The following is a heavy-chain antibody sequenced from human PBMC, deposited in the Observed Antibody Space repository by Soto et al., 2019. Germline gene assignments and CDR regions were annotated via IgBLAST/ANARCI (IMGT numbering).Heavy chain of an antibody. CDR2: ISYDGSNK. CDR3: ARDPTSSGLYSRGLNDAFDI. Sequence: QVQLVESGGGVVQPGRSLRLSCAASGFTFSSYAMHWVRQAPGKGLEWVAVISYDGSNKYYADSVKGRFTISRDNSKNTLYLQMNSLRAEDTAVYYCARDPTSSGLYSRGLNDAFDIWGQGTMVTVSS. J-gene: IGHJ3*02. CDR1: GFTFSSYA. V-gene: IGHV3-30-3*01. D-gene: IGHD6-19*01.